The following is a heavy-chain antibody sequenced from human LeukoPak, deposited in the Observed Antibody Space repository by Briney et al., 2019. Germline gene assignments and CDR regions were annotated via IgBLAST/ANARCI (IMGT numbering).Heavy chain of an antibody. V-gene: IGHV3-11*01. J-gene: IGHJ4*02. CDR1: GFTFSDYY. Sequence: PGRSLRLSCAASGFTFSDYYMSWIRQAPGKGLEWVSYISSSGSTIYYADSVKGRFTISRDNAKNSLYLQMNSLRAEDTAVYYCARPDTYYYDSSGYNGYWGQGTLVTVSS. CDR2: ISSSGSTI. D-gene: IGHD3-22*01. CDR3: ARPDTYYYDSSGYNGY.